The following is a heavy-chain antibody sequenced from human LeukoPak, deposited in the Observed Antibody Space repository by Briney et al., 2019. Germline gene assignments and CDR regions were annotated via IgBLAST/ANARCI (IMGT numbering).Heavy chain of an antibody. Sequence: SETLSLTCAVYGGSFSGYYWSWIRQPPGKVLEWIGEINHSGSTSYNPSLKSRVTMSVDTSKNQSSLKLSSVTAADTAVCYCARGTGYYDSSGYYSFDYWGQGTLVTVSS. J-gene: IGHJ4*02. CDR2: INHSGST. CDR1: GGSFSGYY. CDR3: ARGTGYYDSSGYYSFDY. V-gene: IGHV4-34*01. D-gene: IGHD3-22*01.